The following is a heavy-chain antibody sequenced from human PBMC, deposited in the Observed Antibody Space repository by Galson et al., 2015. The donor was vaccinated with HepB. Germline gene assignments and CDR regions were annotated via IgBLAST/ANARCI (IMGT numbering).Heavy chain of an antibody. J-gene: IGHJ4*02. CDR2: IIPILGIA. Sequence: SVKVSCKASGGTFSSYTISWVRQAPGQGLEWMGRIIPILGIANYTQKFQGRVTITADKSTSTAYMELSSLRSEDTAVYYCASLGGKRRYFDYWGQGTLVTVSS. CDR1: GGTFSSYT. CDR3: ASLGGKRRYFDY. D-gene: IGHD2-15*01. V-gene: IGHV1-69*02.